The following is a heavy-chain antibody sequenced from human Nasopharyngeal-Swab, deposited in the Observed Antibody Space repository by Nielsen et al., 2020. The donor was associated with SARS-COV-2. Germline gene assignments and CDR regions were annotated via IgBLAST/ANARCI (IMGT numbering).Heavy chain of an antibody. CDR1: GYTLTELS. CDR3: ATGPAIFGVVNFDY. V-gene: IGHV1-24*01. Sequence: ASVKVSCKVSGYTLTELSMHWVRQAPGKGLEWMGGFDPEDGETIYAQKFQGRVTMTEDTSTDTAYMELSSLRSEDTAVYYCATGPAIFGVVNFDYWGQGTLVTVSS. J-gene: IGHJ4*02. CDR2: FDPEDGET. D-gene: IGHD3-3*01.